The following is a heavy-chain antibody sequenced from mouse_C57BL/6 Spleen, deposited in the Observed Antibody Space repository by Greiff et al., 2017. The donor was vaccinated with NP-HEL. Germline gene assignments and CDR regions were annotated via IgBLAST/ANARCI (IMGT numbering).Heavy chain of an antibody. CDR1: GYSFTGYF. Sequence: DVKLQESGPELVKPGDSVKISCKASGYSFTGYFMNWVMQSHGKSLEWIGRINPYNGDTFYNQKFKGKATLTVDKSSSTAHMELRSLTSEDSAVYYCARSGDYGSRAGYFDYWGQGTTLTVSS. D-gene: IGHD1-1*01. V-gene: IGHV1-20*01. CDR2: INPYNGDT. J-gene: IGHJ2*01. CDR3: ARSGDYGSRAGYFDY.